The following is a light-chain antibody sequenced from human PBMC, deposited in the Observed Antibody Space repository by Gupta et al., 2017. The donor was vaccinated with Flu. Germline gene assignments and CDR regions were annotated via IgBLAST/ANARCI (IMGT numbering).Light chain of an antibody. CDR2: AAS. CDR1: QSISSY. V-gene: IGKV1-39*01. J-gene: IGKJ2*01. CDR3: QQRYSTPHT. Sequence: DIQMTQSPSSLSASVGDRVTITCRASQSISSYLNWYQQKPGKAPKLLIYAASSVQSGVPSRFSGSGSGTDFTLTISSRQPEDFANYYCQQRYSTPHTFGQGTKLEIK.